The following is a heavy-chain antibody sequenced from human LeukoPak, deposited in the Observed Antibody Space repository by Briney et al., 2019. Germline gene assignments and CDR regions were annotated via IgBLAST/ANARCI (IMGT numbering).Heavy chain of an antibody. CDR2: INHSGST. CDR1: GGSLSGYY. V-gene: IGHV4-34*01. D-gene: IGHD1-26*01. J-gene: IGHJ3*02. Sequence: SETLSLTCAVYGGSLSGYYWSWIRQPPGKGLEWIGEINHSGSTNYNPSLKSRVTISVDTSKNQFSLKLSSVTAADTAVYYCARVFGSYDAFDIWGQGTMVTVSS. CDR3: ARVFGSYDAFDI.